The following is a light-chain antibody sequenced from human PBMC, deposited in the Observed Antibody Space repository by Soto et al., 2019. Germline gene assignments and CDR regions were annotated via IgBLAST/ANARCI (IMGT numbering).Light chain of an antibody. CDR3: SSYKSSSTGV. CDR2: EVN. CDR1: SSDVGGYNY. V-gene: IGLV2-14*01. Sequence: QSALTQPASVSGSAGQSITISCTGSSSDVGGYNYVSWYQQHPGKAPKLMIYEVNYRPSGVSNRFSGSKSGNTASLTISGLQAEDEADYYCSSYKSSSTGVFGTGTKVTVL. J-gene: IGLJ1*01.